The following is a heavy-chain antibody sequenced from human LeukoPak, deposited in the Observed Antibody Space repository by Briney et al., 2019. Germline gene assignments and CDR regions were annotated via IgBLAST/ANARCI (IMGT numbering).Heavy chain of an antibody. CDR1: GFTVSSNY. Sequence: GGSLRLSCAASGFTVSSNYMNWVRQAPGKGLEWVSMIYPNGNTFYTDSVKGRFTISRDNSKNTLDLQMSSLRAGDTAVYYCARELRTAAGFDAFDIWGQGTRVTVSS. D-gene: IGHD6-13*01. V-gene: IGHV3-66*01. CDR3: ARELRTAAGFDAFDI. CDR2: IYPNGNT. J-gene: IGHJ3*02.